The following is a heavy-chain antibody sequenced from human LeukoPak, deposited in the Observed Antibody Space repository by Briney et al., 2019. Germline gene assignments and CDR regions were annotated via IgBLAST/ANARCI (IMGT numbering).Heavy chain of an antibody. CDR1: GFTFDNSW. CDR2: INSEGSST. CDR3: ARDPAPQGWFDS. J-gene: IGHJ5*01. Sequence: GGSLRLSCAASGFTFDNSWIHWVRQGPGKGLVWVSRINSEGSSTTYADSVKGRFTISRDNAKNILYLQMNSLRAEDTAVYHCARDPAPQGWFDSWGQGTLVTVSS. V-gene: IGHV3-74*01.